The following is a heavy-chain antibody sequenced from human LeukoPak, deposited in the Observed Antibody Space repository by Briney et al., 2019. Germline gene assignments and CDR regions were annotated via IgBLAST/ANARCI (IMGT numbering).Heavy chain of an antibody. Sequence: PGGSLRLSCAASGFSFGTYAIHWVRQAPGKGLEYVSAISSDGGTTYYANSVKGRFTISRDNSKNTLYLQMNSLRAEDTAVYYYARVTAAAGKIDYWGQGTLVTVSS. CDR1: GFSFGTYA. V-gene: IGHV3-64*01. J-gene: IGHJ4*02. CDR3: ARVTAAAGKIDY. D-gene: IGHD6-13*01. CDR2: ISSDGGTT.